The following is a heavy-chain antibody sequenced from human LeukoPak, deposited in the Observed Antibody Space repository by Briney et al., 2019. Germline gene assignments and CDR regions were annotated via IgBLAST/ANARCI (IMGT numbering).Heavy chain of an antibody. V-gene: IGHV1-69*01. CDR3: AREVGYYDSSGTEVHAFDI. D-gene: IGHD3-22*01. J-gene: IGHJ3*02. CDR2: IIPIFGTG. Sequence: ASVKVSFKASGGTFSSYAISWVRQAHGQGLEWMGGIIPIFGTGNYSKKFQGRVTITADESTSTAYMEQSSLRSEDTAVYYCAREVGYYDSSGTEVHAFDIWGQGTMVTVSS. CDR1: GGTFSSYA.